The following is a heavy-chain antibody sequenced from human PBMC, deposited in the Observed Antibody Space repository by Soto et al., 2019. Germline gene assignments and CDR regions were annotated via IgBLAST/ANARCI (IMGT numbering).Heavy chain of an antibody. CDR1: GFTFSNYG. Sequence: PGGSLRLSCAASGFTFSNYGMHWVRQAPGKGLEWVAVIRNDGSNEYYADSVKGRFTISRDNPKHTLYLQMNSLRAEDTAVYYCAKGPAGGDTHRSADYWGQGALLTVS. D-gene: IGHD3-16*01. CDR3: AKGPAGGDTHRSADY. V-gene: IGHV3-30*18. CDR2: IRNDGSNE. J-gene: IGHJ4*02.